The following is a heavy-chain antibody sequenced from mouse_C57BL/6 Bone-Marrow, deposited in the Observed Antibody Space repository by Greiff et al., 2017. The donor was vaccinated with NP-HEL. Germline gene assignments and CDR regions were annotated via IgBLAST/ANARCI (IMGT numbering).Heavy chain of an antibody. J-gene: IGHJ2*01. CDR3: VRQGDYGLDY. Sequence: EVQRVESGGGLVQPKGSLKLSCAASGFSFNTYAMNWVRQAPGKGLEWVARIRSKSNNYATYYADSVKDRFTISRDDSESMLYLQMNNLKTEDTAMYYCVRQGDYGLDYWGQGTTLTVSS. D-gene: IGHD2-4*01. CDR2: IRSKSNNYAT. V-gene: IGHV10-1*01. CDR1: GFSFNTYA.